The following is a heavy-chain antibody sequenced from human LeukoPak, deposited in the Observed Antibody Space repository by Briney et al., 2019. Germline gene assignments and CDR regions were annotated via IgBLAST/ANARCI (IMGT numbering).Heavy chain of an antibody. CDR1: GYSFNTYW. CDR3: AREGRSSSPMDY. D-gene: IGHD6-6*01. CDR2: IYPGDSDT. V-gene: IGHV5-51*01. Sequence: GQSLRISCKGSGYSFNTYWIGWVRQMPGKGLEWMGIIYPGDSDTRYSPSFQGQVTISADKSLSTAYLQWGSLKASDTAMYYCAREGRSSSPMDYWGQGTLVPVSS. J-gene: IGHJ4*02.